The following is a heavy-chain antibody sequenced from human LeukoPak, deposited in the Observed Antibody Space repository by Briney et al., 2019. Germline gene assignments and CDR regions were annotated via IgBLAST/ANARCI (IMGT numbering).Heavy chain of an antibody. J-gene: IGHJ4*02. CDR2: ISYSVTT. Sequence: SETLSLTCTVSGGSISSSSYYWAWIRQPPGQGLEWIASISYSVTTYYNPSLKSRVTISVDTSKNQFSLKLSSVTAADTAVYYCARHLRGATIYYDSWGQGTLVTVSS. D-gene: IGHD1-26*01. CDR3: ARHLRGATIYYDS. V-gene: IGHV4-39*01. CDR1: GGSISSSSYY.